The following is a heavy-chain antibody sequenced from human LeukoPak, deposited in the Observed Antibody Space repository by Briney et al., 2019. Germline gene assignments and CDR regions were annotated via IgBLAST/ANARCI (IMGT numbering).Heavy chain of an antibody. CDR3: ARVVAVAPLDNWFXP. Sequence: PSETLSLTCTVSGGSISSGSYYWSWIRQPAGKGLEWIGRIYTSGSTNYNPSLKSRVTISVDTSENQFSLKLSSVTAADTAVYYCARVVAVAPLDNWFXPWGQGTLVTVSS. V-gene: IGHV4-61*02. CDR2: IYTSGST. CDR1: GGSISSGSYY. D-gene: IGHD6-19*01. J-gene: IGHJ5*02.